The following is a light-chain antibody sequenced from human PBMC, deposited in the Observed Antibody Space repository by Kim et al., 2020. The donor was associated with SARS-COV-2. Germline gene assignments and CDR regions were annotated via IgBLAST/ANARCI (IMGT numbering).Light chain of an antibody. Sequence: RATINCKSSQSVLYNSNNKNYLAWYQQKPGQPPKLLIYWASTRESGVPDRFSGSGSGTDFTLTISSLQAEDVAVYYCQQYYSNPQTFGQGTKLEI. CDR3: QQYYSNPQT. CDR2: WAS. J-gene: IGKJ2*01. V-gene: IGKV4-1*01. CDR1: QSVLYNSNNKNY.